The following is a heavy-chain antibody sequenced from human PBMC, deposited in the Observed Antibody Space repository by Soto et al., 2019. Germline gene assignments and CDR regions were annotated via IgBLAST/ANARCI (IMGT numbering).Heavy chain of an antibody. J-gene: IGHJ5*02. V-gene: IGHV4-4*07. CDR1: GGSIRGFY. Sequence: PSETLSLTCTVSGGSIRGFYWSWIRKSAGKGLEWIGRIYATGTTDYNPSLKSRVMMSVDTSKKQFSLKLRSVTAADTAVYYCVRDGTKTLRDWFDPWGQGISVTVS. CDR3: VRDGTKTLRDWFDP. D-gene: IGHD1-1*01. CDR2: IYATGTT.